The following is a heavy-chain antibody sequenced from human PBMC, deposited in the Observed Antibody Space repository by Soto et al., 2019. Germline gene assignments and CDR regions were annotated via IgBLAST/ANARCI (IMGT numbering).Heavy chain of an antibody. Sequence: GEALKISCEASGYSFTSYWIGWVRQMPGEGLEGVGIIHPGDSDTKYSASFQGQVTISVDKSINTAYLQWSSLRASDTAMYYCARTPGPEVAASLEYYYFSGMDVWGQGTTVTVSS. CDR1: GYSFTSYW. CDR2: IHPGDSDT. CDR3: ARTPGPEVAASLEYYYFSGMDV. V-gene: IGHV5-51*01. D-gene: IGHD2-15*01. J-gene: IGHJ6*02.